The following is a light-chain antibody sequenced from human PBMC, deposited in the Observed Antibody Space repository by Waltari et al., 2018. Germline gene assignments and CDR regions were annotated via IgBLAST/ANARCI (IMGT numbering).Light chain of an antibody. CDR2: EVS. V-gene: IGLV2-14*01. CDR3: TSFTSSTTWV. Sequence: QSALTQPASVSGSPGQSITISCTGTSSDVGGYNYVSWSQQHPGKAPTLLICEVSNRPSGVSNRFSGSKSGNTASLTISGLQAEDEADYYCTSFTSSTTWVFGGGTKLTVL. CDR1: SSDVGGYNY. J-gene: IGLJ3*02.